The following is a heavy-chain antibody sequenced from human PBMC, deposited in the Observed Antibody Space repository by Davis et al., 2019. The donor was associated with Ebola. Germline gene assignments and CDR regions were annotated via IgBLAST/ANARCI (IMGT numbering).Heavy chain of an antibody. D-gene: IGHD2-8*01. CDR3: ARHRGRVLMVYAHYYYMDV. J-gene: IGHJ6*03. V-gene: IGHV5-10-1*01. CDR2: IDPSDSYT. CDR1: GYSSTSSW. Sequence: PGGPLRLSCKGSGYSSTSSWISWVRQMPGKCLEWLGRIDPSDSYTNYSPSFQGHVTISADKSISTAYLQWSSLKASDTAMYYCARHRGRVLMVYAHYYYMDVWGKGTTVTVSS.